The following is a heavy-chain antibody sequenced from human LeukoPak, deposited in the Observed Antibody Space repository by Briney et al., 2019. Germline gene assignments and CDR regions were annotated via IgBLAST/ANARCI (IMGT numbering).Heavy chain of an antibody. CDR3: ARVGYCSGSSCYSAGDAFDI. V-gene: IGHV1-18*01. CDR2: ISAYNGNT. Sequence: ASVKVSCKASGYTFTSYGISWVRQAPGQGLEWMGWISAYNGNTNYAQKLQGRVTMTTDTSTSTAYMELRSLRSDDTAVYYCARVGYCSGSSCYSAGDAFDIWGQGTMVTVSS. J-gene: IGHJ3*02. D-gene: IGHD2-15*01. CDR1: GYTFTSYG.